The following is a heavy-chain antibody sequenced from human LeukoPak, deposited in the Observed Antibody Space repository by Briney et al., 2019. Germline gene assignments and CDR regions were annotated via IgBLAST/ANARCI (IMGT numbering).Heavy chain of an antibody. CDR3: ARGGGYYGSGSYPSDY. D-gene: IGHD3-10*01. J-gene: IGHJ4*02. CDR1: GFTFSSYS. CDR2: ISSSSSTI. V-gene: IGHV3-48*04. Sequence: PGGSLRLSCAASGFTFSSYSMNWVRQAPGKGLEWVSYISSSSSTIYYADSVKGRFTISRDNAKNTLYLQMNSLRAEDTAVYYCARGGGYYGSGSYPSDYWGQGILVTVSS.